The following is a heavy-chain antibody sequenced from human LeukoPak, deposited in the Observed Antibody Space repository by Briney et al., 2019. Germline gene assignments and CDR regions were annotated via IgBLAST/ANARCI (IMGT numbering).Heavy chain of an antibody. V-gene: IGHV4-59*11. J-gene: IGHJ4*02. CDR1: GASMSNHY. CDR2: IYDSETT. Sequence: SEILSLTCTVSGASMSNHYWSWIRQPPGKGLEWIGYIYDSETTNYNPSLKSRVTMSVDTSKNQFFLNLSSVTAADTALYYCASRPSGSTWYGVFDYWSRGTLVTVSS. D-gene: IGHD6-13*01. CDR3: ASRPSGSTWYGVFDY.